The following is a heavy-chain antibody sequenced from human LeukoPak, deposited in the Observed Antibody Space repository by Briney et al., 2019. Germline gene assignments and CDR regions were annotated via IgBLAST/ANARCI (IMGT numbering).Heavy chain of an antibody. D-gene: IGHD4-17*01. Sequence: SGGSLRLSCAVSGFTFSNYWMSWFRQAPGKGLEWVANINQDGSLKFSVDSVKGRFTISRDNAKNSLSLQMNSLRVEDTAVYYCARDWFDGDYDRFDYWGQGTLVTASS. J-gene: IGHJ4*02. CDR3: ARDWFDGDYDRFDY. CDR2: INQDGSLK. V-gene: IGHV3-7*03. CDR1: GFTFSNYW.